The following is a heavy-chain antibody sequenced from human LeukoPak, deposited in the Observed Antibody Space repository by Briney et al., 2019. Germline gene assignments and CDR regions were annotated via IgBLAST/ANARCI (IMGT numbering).Heavy chain of an antibody. Sequence: PSETLSLTSAVYGGSFSGYYWSWIRQPPGKGLEWIGEINHSGSTNYNPSLKSRVTISVDTSKNQFSLKLSSVTAADTAVYYCAREGIAVAGSGSGVYYWGQGTLVTVSS. J-gene: IGHJ4*02. CDR3: AREGIAVAGSGSGVYY. D-gene: IGHD6-19*01. V-gene: IGHV4-34*01. CDR2: INHSGST. CDR1: GGSFSGYY.